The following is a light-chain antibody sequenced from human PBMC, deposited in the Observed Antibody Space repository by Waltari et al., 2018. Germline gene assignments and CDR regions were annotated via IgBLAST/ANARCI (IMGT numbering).Light chain of an antibody. CDR1: NKDVGVYDY. CDR3: ASDSSTNTIL. Sequence: QPALTQPASVSGSPGQSVNISCTGTNKDVGVYDYVSWYQQHPGKVPKLLIFEVGRRPSGVSRRFSGSKSGNTASLTISALQAEDEATYYCASDSSTNTILFGGGTSLTVL. CDR2: EVG. V-gene: IGLV2-14*01. J-gene: IGLJ2*01.